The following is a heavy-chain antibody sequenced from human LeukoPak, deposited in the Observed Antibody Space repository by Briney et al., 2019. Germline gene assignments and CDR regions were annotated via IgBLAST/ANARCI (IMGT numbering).Heavy chain of an antibody. CDR2: SKPSGSST. Sequence: ASVKVSCKASGYTLTTYTLHWVRQAPGQGLEWMGISKPSGSSTTDAQKFQGRITMTRDTSTITVYMELSSLRTEDAAVYCCARDLRYFAFWGQGTLVTVSS. CDR1: GYTLTTYT. J-gene: IGHJ4*02. CDR3: ARDLRYFAF. D-gene: IGHD3-9*01. V-gene: IGHV1-46*01.